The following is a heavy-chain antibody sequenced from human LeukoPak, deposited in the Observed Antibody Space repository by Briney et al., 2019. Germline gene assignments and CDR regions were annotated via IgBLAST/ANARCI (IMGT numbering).Heavy chain of an antibody. Sequence: SVKVSCKASGGTFSSYAISWVRQAPGQGLEWMGGIIPIFGTANYAQKFQGRVTITADESTSTAYMELSSLRSEGTAVYYCASPSYCSSTSCPNPYYYYGMDVWGQGTTVTVSS. CDR3: ASPSYCSSTSCPNPYYYYGMDV. CDR1: GGTFSSYA. V-gene: IGHV1-69*13. J-gene: IGHJ6*02. D-gene: IGHD2-2*01. CDR2: IIPIFGTA.